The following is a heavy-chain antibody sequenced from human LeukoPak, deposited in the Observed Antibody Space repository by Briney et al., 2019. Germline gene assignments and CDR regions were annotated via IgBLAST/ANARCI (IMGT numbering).Heavy chain of an antibody. D-gene: IGHD1-1*01. CDR3: ARHKEESGAYRPNDY. CDR2: IYYTGST. V-gene: IGHV4-59*08. CDR1: GGSISSFY. Sequence: SETPSLTCTVSGGSISSFYWSWIRQPPGKGLEWIGFIYYTGSTDYNPSLKSRVAMSVDTSKNQFSLKLSSVTAADTAVYYCARHKEESGAYRPNDYWGQGTLVTVSS. J-gene: IGHJ4*02.